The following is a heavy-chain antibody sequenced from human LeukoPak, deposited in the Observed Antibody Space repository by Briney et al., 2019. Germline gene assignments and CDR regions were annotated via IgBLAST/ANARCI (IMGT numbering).Heavy chain of an antibody. D-gene: IGHD5-24*01. CDR2: IKQDGSEK. CDR1: GFTFSSYW. V-gene: IGHV3-7*01. J-gene: IGHJ4*02. CDR3: AKDGEMATKVIYYFDY. Sequence: GGSLRLSCAASGFTFSSYWMSWVRQAPGKGLEWVANIKQDGSEKYYVDSVKGRFTISRDNAKNSLYLQVNSLRAEDTAVYYCAKDGEMATKVIYYFDYWGQGTLVTVSS.